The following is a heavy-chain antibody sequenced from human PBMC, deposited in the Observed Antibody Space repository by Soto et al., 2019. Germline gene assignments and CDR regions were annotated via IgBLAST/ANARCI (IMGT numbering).Heavy chain of an antibody. V-gene: IGHV4-30-4*01. CDR2: IHYTGNT. D-gene: IGHD3-22*01. CDR3: ARGTMIALLTN. Sequence: SETLSLTCTVSGDPISSGDYFWSWIRQPPGEGLEWIGYIHYTGNTNYNPSLKSRVTISLDTSKNRFSLKLSTVTAEDTAVYFCARGTMIALLTNWGQGTLVTVSS. J-gene: IGHJ4*02. CDR1: GDPISSGDYF.